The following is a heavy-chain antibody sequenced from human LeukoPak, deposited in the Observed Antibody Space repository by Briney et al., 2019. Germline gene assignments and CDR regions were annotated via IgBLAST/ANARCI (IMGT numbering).Heavy chain of an antibody. CDR2: ISGSGATT. V-gene: IGHV3-23*01. Sequence: PGRSLRLSCAASGFMFSTSGMSWVRQAPGKGLECVSDISGSGATTSYADSVKGRFTISRDNSKHMLYLQMDSLRVEDTAVYFCAKGQKWFDPWGQGTLVTVSS. J-gene: IGHJ5*02. CDR1: GFMFSTSG. CDR3: AKGQKWFDP.